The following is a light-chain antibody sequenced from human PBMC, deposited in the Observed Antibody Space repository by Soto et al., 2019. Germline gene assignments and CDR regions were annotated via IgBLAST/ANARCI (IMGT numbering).Light chain of an antibody. CDR2: DNN. J-gene: IGLJ2*01. Sequence: QSVLTQPPSVSAAPGQKVTISCSGSSSNIGSNYVSWYQHLPGTAPKLLIYDNNKRPSGIPDRFSGSQSGTSATLGITGLQTGDEADDYCGTWDSSLSAVFGGGTKLTVL. CDR1: SSNIGSNY. CDR3: GTWDSSLSAV. V-gene: IGLV1-51*01.